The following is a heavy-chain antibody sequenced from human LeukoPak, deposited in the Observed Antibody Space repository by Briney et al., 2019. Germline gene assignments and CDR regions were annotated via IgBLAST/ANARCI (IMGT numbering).Heavy chain of an antibody. CDR2: IYYSGST. D-gene: IGHD3-10*01. J-gene: IGHJ4*02. V-gene: IGHV4-39*07. CDR3: ARKSGLWFGELFFDY. Sequence: SETLFLTCTVSGGSISSSSYYWGWIRQPPGKGLEWIGSIYYSGSTYYNPSLKSRVTISVDTSKNQFSLKLSSVTAADTAVYHCARKSGLWFGELFFDYWGQGTLVTVSS. CDR1: GGSISSSSYY.